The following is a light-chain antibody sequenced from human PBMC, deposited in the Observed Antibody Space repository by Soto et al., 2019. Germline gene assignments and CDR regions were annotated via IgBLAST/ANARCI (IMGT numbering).Light chain of an antibody. Sequence: DIVMTQAPLSLPVTPGEPASISCRSSQSPLNSEDGNTYLDWYLQKPGQSPHLLIKTLSYRASGVPDRFSGSGSGTDFTLKISRVEPEDVGVYYCMQRIKFPWTFGQGTKVEIK. V-gene: IGKV2-40*01. J-gene: IGKJ1*01. CDR2: TLS. CDR1: QSPLNSEDGNTY. CDR3: MQRIKFPWT.